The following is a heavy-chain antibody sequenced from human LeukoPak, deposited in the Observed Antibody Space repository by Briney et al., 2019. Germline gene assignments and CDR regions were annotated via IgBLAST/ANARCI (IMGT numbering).Heavy chain of an antibody. J-gene: IGHJ6*02. D-gene: IGHD1-26*01. CDR1: GFTFDDQA. Sequence: GGSLRLSCAASGFTFDDQAMHWVRQVPGRGLEWVSGISWNSGSIGYGESVRGRFTISRDNAKNSLYLQMSSLRDEDTGLYYCARSMGGAQREYGMDVWGQGTTVTVSS. CDR3: ARSMGGAQREYGMDV. V-gene: IGHV3-9*01. CDR2: ISWNSGSI.